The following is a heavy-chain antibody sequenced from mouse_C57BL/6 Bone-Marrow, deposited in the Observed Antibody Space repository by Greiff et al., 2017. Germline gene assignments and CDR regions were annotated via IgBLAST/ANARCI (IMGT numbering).Heavy chain of an antibody. CDR3: ARGGRYYFDD. CDR1: GYTFTSYW. J-gene: IGHJ2*01. Sequence: VQLQQPGAELVKPGASVKLSCKASGYTFTSYWMHWVKQRPGQGLEWIGMIHPNSGSTNYNEKFKSKATLTVDKSSSIAYMQLSSLTSEDSAVYYCARGGRYYFDDWGQGTTLTVSS. CDR2: IHPNSGST. D-gene: IGHD3-3*01. V-gene: IGHV1-64*01.